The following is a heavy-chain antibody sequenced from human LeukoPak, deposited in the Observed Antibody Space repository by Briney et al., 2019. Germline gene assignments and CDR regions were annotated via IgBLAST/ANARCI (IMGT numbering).Heavy chain of an antibody. V-gene: IGHV1-69*13. J-gene: IGHJ6*02. CDR1: GGTFSSYA. D-gene: IGHD3-3*01. CDR3: ARANRLTIFGVVTHYYGMDV. CDR2: IIPIFGTA. Sequence: AASVKVSCKASGGTFSSYAISWVRQAPGQGLEWMGGIIPIFGTANYAQKFQGRVTITADESTSTAYMELSSLRSEDTAVYYCARANRLTIFGVVTHYYGMDVWGQGTTVTVSS.